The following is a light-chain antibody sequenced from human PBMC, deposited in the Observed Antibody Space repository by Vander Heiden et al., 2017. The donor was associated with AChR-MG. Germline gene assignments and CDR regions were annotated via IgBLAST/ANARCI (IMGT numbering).Light chain of an antibody. CDR2: EVT. V-gene: IGLV2-23*02. CDR3: SSFASFSTVL. CDR1: NSDVGSYHL. J-gene: IGLJ2*01. Sequence: QAALAQPASVSGSPGQSITISCTGTNSDVGSYHLVSWYQHHPGKAPKLIIYEVTKRPSGVPNRFSGSKSGNTASLTISGLQAEDEADYYCSSFASFSTVLFGGGTKVTVL.